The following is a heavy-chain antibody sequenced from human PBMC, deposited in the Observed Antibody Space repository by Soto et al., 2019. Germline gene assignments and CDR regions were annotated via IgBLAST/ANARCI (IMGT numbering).Heavy chain of an antibody. D-gene: IGHD1-26*01. J-gene: IGHJ4*02. CDR1: GFTFSIYG. CDR2: IWFDGDNK. V-gene: IGHV3-33*01. CDR3: ARDPPKWGRELPDY. Sequence: QVQLVESGGGVVQPGRSLRLSCAASGFTFSIYGMHWVRQAPGKGLEWVSVIWFDGDNKYYTDSVRGRFTVSRDNSKNTLYLQMDSLRVEDTAVYYCARDPPKWGRELPDYWGQGTLVTVSS.